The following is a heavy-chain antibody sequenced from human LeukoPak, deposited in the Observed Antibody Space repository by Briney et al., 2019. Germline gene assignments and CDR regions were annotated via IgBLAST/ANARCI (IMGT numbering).Heavy chain of an antibody. J-gene: IGHJ4*02. Sequence: SVKVSCKASGGTFSSYAISWVRQAPGQGLEWMGGIIPIFGTANYAQKFQGRVTITADESTSTAYMELSSLRSEDTAVYYCASAGTYYYDSSGYFGRFDYWGQGTLVTVSS. CDR1: GGTFSSYA. CDR3: ASAGTYYYDSSGYFGRFDY. CDR2: IIPIFGTA. V-gene: IGHV1-69*13. D-gene: IGHD3-22*01.